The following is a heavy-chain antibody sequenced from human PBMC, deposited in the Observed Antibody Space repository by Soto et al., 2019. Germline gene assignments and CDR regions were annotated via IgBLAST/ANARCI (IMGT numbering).Heavy chain of an antibody. J-gene: IGHJ6*03. CDR1: GFTFSSYS. D-gene: IGHD3-9*01. Sequence: GGSLRLSCAASGFTFSSYSMNWVRQAPGKGLEWVSYISSSSSTIYYADSVKGRFTISRDNAKNSLYLQMNSLRAEDRALYYCARVYSNFPRDYDILTGYYNDHTGVQYYYYYMDVWGKGTTVTISS. V-gene: IGHV3-48*01. CDR3: ARVYSNFPRDYDILTGYYNDHTGVQYYYYYMDV. CDR2: ISSSSSTI.